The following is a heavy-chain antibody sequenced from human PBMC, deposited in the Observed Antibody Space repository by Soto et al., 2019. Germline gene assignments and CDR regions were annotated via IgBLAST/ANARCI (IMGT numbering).Heavy chain of an antibody. Sequence: ASVKVSCKASGYTFTGYYMHWVRQAPGQGLEWMGWINPNSGGTNYAQKFQGRVTMTRDTSISTAYMELSRLRSDDTAVYYCARDPHGSGSYSKTPYYYYGMDVWGQGTTVTVSS. CDR3: ARDPHGSGSYSKTPYYYYGMDV. CDR1: GYTFTGYY. D-gene: IGHD3-10*01. CDR2: INPNSGGT. V-gene: IGHV1-2*02. J-gene: IGHJ6*02.